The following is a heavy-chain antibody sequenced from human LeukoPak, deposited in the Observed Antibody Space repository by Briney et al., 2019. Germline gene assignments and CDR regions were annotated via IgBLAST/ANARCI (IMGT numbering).Heavy chain of an antibody. CDR1: GFTVSSNY. J-gene: IGHJ3*02. D-gene: IGHD3-10*01. CDR3: ARDRKFGESHDAFDI. CDR2: IYSGGST. Sequence: GGSLRLSCAASGFTVSSNYMSWVRQAPGKGLEWVSVIYSGGSTYYADSVKGRFTISRDNSKNTLYLQVNSLRAEDTAVYYCARDRKFGESHDAFDIWGQGTMVTVSS. V-gene: IGHV3-53*01.